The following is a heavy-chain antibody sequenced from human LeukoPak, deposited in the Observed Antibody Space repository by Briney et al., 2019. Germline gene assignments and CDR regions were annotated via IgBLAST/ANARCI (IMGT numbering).Heavy chain of an antibody. CDR3: ARGRSDYYGSGSLDLYYFDY. CDR1: GYTFTGYY. J-gene: IGHJ4*02. CDR2: INPNSGGT. V-gene: IGHV1-2*02. Sequence: ASVKVSCKASGYTFTGYYIHWVRQAPGQGLEWMGWINPNSGGTNYAQKFQGRVTMTRDTSIRTAYMELSRLRSDDTAMYYCARGRSDYYGSGSLDLYYFDYWGQGTLVTVSS. D-gene: IGHD3-10*01.